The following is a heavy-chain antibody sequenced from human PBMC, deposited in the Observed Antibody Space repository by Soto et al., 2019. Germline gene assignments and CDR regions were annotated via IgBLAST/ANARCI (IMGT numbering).Heavy chain of an antibody. CDR1: GGSVSSGVFS. Sequence: SETLSLTCAVSGGSVSSGVFSWNWIRQSPGQGLEWIGYVSHSGSPYYPASLRSRVTISLDKSTNQISLNLTSVTPADTAVYFCARGHYYYALDVWGQGTMVTVSS. CDR3: ARGHYYYALDV. D-gene: IGHD3-10*01. J-gene: IGHJ3*01. CDR2: VSHSGSP. V-gene: IGHV4-30-2*06.